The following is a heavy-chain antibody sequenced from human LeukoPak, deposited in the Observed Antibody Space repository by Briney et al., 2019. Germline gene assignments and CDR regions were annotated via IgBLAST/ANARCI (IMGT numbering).Heavy chain of an antibody. CDR2: ITNGDTSL. CDR3: ARRSNGTYSNYGLDV. D-gene: IGHD1-1*01. CDR1: GFTFSDYY. Sequence: GGSLRLSCAASGFTFSDYYMSWIRQAPGKGLEWISYITNGDTSLYYAESVKGRFTISRDNTRNSLYLQMISLRAEDTAVYYCARRSNGTYSNYGLDVWGQGTTVTVSS. V-gene: IGHV3-11*01. J-gene: IGHJ6*02.